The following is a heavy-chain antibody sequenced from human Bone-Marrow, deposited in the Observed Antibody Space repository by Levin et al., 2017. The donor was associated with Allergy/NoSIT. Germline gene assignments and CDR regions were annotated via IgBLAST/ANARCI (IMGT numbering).Heavy chain of an antibody. CDR1: GFTFSRYD. V-gene: IGHV3-13*01. Sequence: WGSLRLSCAASGFTFSRYDMHWVRQATGKGLEWVSGIGSGGYTYYAASVKGRFTNSRENAKNSLYLQMNSLTAGDTAVYYCATGLSGWDFWGQGTLVTVSS. CDR3: ATGLSGWDF. CDR2: IGSGGYT. J-gene: IGHJ4*02. D-gene: IGHD6-19*01.